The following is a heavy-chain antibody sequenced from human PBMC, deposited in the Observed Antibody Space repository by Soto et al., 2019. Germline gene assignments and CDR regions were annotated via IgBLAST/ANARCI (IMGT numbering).Heavy chain of an antibody. CDR2: IYYSGST. V-gene: IGHV4-30-4*01. D-gene: IGHD3-3*01. J-gene: IGHJ5*02. Sequence: QVQLQESGPGLVKPSQTLSLTCTVSGGSISSGDYYWSWIRQPPGKGLEWIGYIYYSGSTYYNPSLKSRVTISVDTSKNQFSLKLSSVTAADTAVYYCARGDTIFGVVNWFDPWGQGTLVTVSS. CDR1: GGSISSGDYY. CDR3: ARGDTIFGVVNWFDP.